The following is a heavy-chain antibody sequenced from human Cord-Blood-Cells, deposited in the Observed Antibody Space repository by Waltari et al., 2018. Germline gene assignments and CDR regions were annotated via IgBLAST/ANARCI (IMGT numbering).Heavy chain of an antibody. Sequence: QVQLVESGGGVVQPGRSLRLSCAASGFTFSSYGMPWVRQAPGKGLEWVAVIWYDGSNKYYADSVKGRFTISRDNSKNTLYLQMNSLRAEDTAVYYCARETYSNYVDYWGQGTLVTVSS. V-gene: IGHV3-33*01. CDR3: ARETYSNYVDY. CDR2: IWYDGSNK. J-gene: IGHJ4*02. D-gene: IGHD4-4*01. CDR1: GFTFSSYG.